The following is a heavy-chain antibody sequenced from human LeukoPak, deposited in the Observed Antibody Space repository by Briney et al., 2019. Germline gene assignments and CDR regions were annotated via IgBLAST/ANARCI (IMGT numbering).Heavy chain of an antibody. Sequence: PGGSLRLSCAASGFTFSSYGMHWVRQAPGKGLEWVAVISYDGSNKYYADSVKGRFTISRDNSKNTLYLQMNSLRAEDTAVYYCARGGKVYDSSGYYPDPWGQGTLVTVSS. V-gene: IGHV3-30*03. CDR3: ARGGKVYDSSGYYPDP. D-gene: IGHD3-22*01. CDR2: ISYDGSNK. CDR1: GFTFSSYG. J-gene: IGHJ5*02.